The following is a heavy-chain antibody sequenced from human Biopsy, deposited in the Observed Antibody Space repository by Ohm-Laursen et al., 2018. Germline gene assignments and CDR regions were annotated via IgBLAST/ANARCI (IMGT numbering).Heavy chain of an antibody. CDR2: IYYSGST. J-gene: IGHJ2*01. V-gene: IGHV4-59*01. Sequence: SETLSLTCTVSGGSISSDYWSWIRQTPGKGLEWIGYIYYSGSTNYNPSLKSRVTISVDTSKNQFSLRLNSVTAADTAVYYCARGVPHYDGSGFPLAGYWYFDLWGRGTLVTVSS. CDR1: GGSISSDY. CDR3: ARGVPHYDGSGFPLAGYWYFDL. D-gene: IGHD3-22*01.